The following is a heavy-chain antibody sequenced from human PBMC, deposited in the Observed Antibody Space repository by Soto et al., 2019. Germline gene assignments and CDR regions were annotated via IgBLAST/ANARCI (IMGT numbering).Heavy chain of an antibody. D-gene: IGHD2-2*01. CDR3: ARTYCSSTSCYARYFDY. CDR1: GFTFSSYA. CDR2: ISYDGSNK. Sequence: PGGSLRLSCAASGFTFSSYAMHWVRQAPGKGLEWVAVISYDGSNKYYADSVKGRFTISRDNSKNTLYLQMNSLRAEDTAVYYCARTYCSSTSCYARYFDYWGQGTLVTVSS. V-gene: IGHV3-30-3*01. J-gene: IGHJ4*02.